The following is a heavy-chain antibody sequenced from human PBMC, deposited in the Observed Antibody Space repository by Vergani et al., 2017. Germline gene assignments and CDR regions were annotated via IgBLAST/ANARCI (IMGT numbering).Heavy chain of an antibody. J-gene: IGHJ6*02. Sequence: QVQLQESGPGLVKPSGPLSLTCAVSGGSLSSSNWWNWVRQPPGKGLEWIGEIYHSGSTNYNPSLKSRVTISVDKSKNQFSLKLGSVTAADTAVYYCARRSHDFWRGYHPYGMDVWGQGTTVTVSS. CDR1: GGSLSSSNW. V-gene: IGHV4-4*02. CDR2: IYHSGST. D-gene: IGHD3-3*01. CDR3: ARRSHDFWRGYHPYGMDV.